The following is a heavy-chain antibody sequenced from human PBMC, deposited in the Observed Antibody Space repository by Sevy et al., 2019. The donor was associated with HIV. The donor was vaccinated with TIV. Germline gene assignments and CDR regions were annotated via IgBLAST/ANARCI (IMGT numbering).Heavy chain of an antibody. V-gene: IGHV1-2*02. CDR3: LRDMPFGSGTYYYFDL. J-gene: IGHJ4*01. Sequence: ASVKVSCKASGFNLTDFYIHWVRQAPRQGLEWMGWMNPKNGGTNIGRKFRGRVAMTRDTSINTAYIEVQSLTPNDTAVYFCLRDMPFGSGTYYYFDLWGHGALVTVSS. CDR2: MNPKNGGT. D-gene: IGHD3-10*01. CDR1: GFNLTDFY.